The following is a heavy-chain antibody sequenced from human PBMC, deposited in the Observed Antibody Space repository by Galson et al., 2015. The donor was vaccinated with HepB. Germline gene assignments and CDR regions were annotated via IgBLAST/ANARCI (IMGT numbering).Heavy chain of an antibody. CDR2: IYTSGST. CDR1: GGSISSGSYY. J-gene: IGHJ4*02. Sequence: TLSLTCTVSGGSISSGSYYWSWIRQPAGKGLAWIGRIYTSGSTNYNPSLKSRVTMSVDTSKNQFSLKLSSVTAADTAVYYCARERVGYCSSTSCPIWYYFDYWGQGTLVTVSS. D-gene: IGHD2-2*01. CDR3: ARERVGYCSSTSCPIWYYFDY. V-gene: IGHV4-61*02.